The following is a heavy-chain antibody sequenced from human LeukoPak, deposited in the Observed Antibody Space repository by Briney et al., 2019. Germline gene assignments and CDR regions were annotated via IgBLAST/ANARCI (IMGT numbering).Heavy chain of an antibody. V-gene: IGHV4-34*01. Sequence: PSETLSLTCAVYGGSFSGYYWSWIRQPPGKGLEWIGEINHSGSTNYNPSLKSRVTISVDTSKNQFSLKLSSVTAADTAVYYCARHRVGRLLPYVLGELSSRFDYWGQGTLVTVSS. CDR2: INHSGST. J-gene: IGHJ4*02. CDR3: ARHRVGRLLPYVLGELSSRFDY. CDR1: GGSFSGYY. D-gene: IGHD3-16*02.